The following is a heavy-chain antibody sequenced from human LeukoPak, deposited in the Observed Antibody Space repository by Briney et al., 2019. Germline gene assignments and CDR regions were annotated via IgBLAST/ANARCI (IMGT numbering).Heavy chain of an antibody. D-gene: IGHD3-3*01. CDR1: GYTFTGYY. V-gene: IGHV1-2*02. CDR3: ARERVPYFWSGYYVQAPSDY. J-gene: IGHJ4*02. CDR2: INPNSGGT. Sequence: ASVKVSCKASGYTFTGYYMHWVRQAPGQGLEWMGWINPNSGGTNYAQKFQGRVTMTRDTSISTAYMELSRLRSDDTAVYYCARERVPYFWSGYYVQAPSDYWGQGTLVTVSS.